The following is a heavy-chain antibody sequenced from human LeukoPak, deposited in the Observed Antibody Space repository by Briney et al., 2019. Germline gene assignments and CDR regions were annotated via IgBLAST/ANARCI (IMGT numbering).Heavy chain of an antibody. V-gene: IGHV1-69*02. D-gene: IGHD2-2*01. CDR2: IIPILDIA. CDR3: ARGQIVVVPAVNWYFDL. Sequence: SVKVSCKASGGTFSSYTISWVRQAPGQGLEWMGRIIPILDIANYAQKFQGRVTITADKSTSTAYMELSSLRSEDTAVYYCARGQIVVVPAVNWYFDLWGRGTLVTVSS. CDR1: GGTFSSYT. J-gene: IGHJ2*01.